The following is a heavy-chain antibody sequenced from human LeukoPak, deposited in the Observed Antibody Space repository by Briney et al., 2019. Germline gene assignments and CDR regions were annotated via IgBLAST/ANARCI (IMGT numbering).Heavy chain of an antibody. Sequence: ASVKVSCKASGYTFSSYSISWVRQAPGQGLEWMGWINPNSGGTKYAQKFQGRVTMTRDTSISTAYMELSRLRSDDTAVYYCARGAGYCSGGSCSKYDYWGQGTLVTVSS. CDR2: INPNSGGT. CDR3: ARGAGYCSGGSCSKYDY. D-gene: IGHD2-15*01. V-gene: IGHV1-2*02. J-gene: IGHJ4*02. CDR1: GYTFSSYS.